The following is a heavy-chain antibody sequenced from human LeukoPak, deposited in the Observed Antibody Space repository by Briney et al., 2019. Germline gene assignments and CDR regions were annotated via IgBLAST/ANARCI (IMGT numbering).Heavy chain of an antibody. CDR1: GFTFSAYA. D-gene: IGHD4-17*01. CDR2: ISGSGGST. J-gene: IGHJ4*02. Sequence: PVGSLRLSCEASGFTFSAYAMSWVRQAPGKGLEWVSAISGSGGSTYYADSVKGRFTISRDNSKNTLYLQMNSLRAEDTAVYYCAKEILDYGYFDNWVQGTLATVSS. V-gene: IGHV3-23*01. CDR3: AKEILDYGYFDN.